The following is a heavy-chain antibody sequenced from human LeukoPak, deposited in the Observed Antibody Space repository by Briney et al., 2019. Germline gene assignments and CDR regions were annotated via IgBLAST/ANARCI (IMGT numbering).Heavy chain of an antibody. V-gene: IGHV3-23*01. CDR3: AKGDPVGATTNVHFDF. Sequence: GGSLRLSCAASGFTFSSYAMSWVRQAPGKGLEWVSAISGSGGSTYYADSVKGRFTISRDNSKSTVYLQMNSLRAEDTAVYYCAKGDPVGATTNVHFDFWGQGTLVTVSS. D-gene: IGHD1-26*01. CDR2: ISGSGGST. CDR1: GFTFSSYA. J-gene: IGHJ4*02.